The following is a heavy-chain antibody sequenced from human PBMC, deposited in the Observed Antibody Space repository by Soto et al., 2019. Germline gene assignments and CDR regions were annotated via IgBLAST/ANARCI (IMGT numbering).Heavy chain of an antibody. CDR3: ARSVRGVTIGRYGMDV. CDR1: GGTFSSYA. V-gene: IGHV1-69*13. CDR2: IIPIFGTA. D-gene: IGHD3-10*01. Sequence: SVKVSCKASGGTFSSYAISWVRQAPGQGLEWMGGIIPIFGTANYAQKFQGRVTITADESTSTAYMELSSLRSEDTAVYYCARSVRGVTIGRYGMDVWGQGTTVTISS. J-gene: IGHJ6*02.